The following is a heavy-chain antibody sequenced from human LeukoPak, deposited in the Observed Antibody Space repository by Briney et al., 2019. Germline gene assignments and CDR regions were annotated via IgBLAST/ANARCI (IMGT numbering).Heavy chain of an antibody. J-gene: IGHJ3*02. CDR3: AHSIGCGCYCYPYRNAFDI. D-gene: IGHD2-21*01. Sequence: SGPTLVKPTQTLTLSCTFSGLSLRTSGLGVGWIRQPRGKDLDWLELTYWNDDKRYSPSLKSSLAITKDTDNNQVVLTMINMYPVDTATYYCAHSIGCGCYCYPYRNAFDIWGQRTMVTVSS. CDR1: GLSLRTSGLG. V-gene: IGHV2-5*01. CDR2: TYWNDDK.